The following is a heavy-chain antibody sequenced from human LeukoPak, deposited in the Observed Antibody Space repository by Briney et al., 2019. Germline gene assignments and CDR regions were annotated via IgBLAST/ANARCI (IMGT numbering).Heavy chain of an antibody. CDR3: APLFRVVTPYFDY. Sequence: SVKASCKVSAYTLTALSMHWVPPPPGKGPARTGRFHPEDGDTIYAQKFQGRVTMTEDTSTATAYMDLSRLRPQDTAVYYCAPLFRVVTPYFDYWGQGPLVTVPS. CDR1: AYTLTALS. D-gene: IGHD4-23*01. V-gene: IGHV1-24*01. CDR2: FHPEDGDT. J-gene: IGHJ4*02.